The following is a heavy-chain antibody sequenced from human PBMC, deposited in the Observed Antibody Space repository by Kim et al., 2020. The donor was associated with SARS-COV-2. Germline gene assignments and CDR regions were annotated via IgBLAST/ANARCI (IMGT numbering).Heavy chain of an antibody. V-gene: IGHV3-53*01. D-gene: IGHD5-12*01. CDR3: ARKRVATIKSWFDP. Sequence: ADSVKRRFTTSRDNTKNTRYLQMNSLRAEDTAVYDCARKRVATIKSWFDPWGQGTLVTVSS. J-gene: IGHJ5*02.